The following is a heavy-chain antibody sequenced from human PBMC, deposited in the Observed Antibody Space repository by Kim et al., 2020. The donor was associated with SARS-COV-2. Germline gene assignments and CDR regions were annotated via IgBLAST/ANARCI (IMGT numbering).Heavy chain of an antibody. CDR2: IYYSGST. D-gene: IGHD5-12*01. CDR3: VSLVVATTGGWFDP. J-gene: IGHJ5*02. CDR1: GGSISSYY. Sequence: SETLSLTCTVSGGSISSYYWSWIRQPTGKGLEWIGYIYYSGSTNYNPSLKSRVTISVDTSKNQFSLKLSSVTAADTAVYYCVSLVVATTGGWFDPCGQGTLGTVSS. V-gene: IGHV4-59*13.